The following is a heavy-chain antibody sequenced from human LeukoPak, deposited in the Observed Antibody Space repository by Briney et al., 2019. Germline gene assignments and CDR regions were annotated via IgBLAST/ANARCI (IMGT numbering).Heavy chain of an antibody. CDR3: ARHRASSYGMDV. Sequence: SETLSLTCAVYGGSFSGYYWSWIRQPPGKGLEWIGYIYYSGSTNYNPSLKSRVTISVDTSKNQFSLKLSSVTAADTAVYYCARHRASSYGMDVWGQGTTVTVSS. CDR1: GGSFSGYY. J-gene: IGHJ6*02. CDR2: IYYSGST. V-gene: IGHV4-59*08.